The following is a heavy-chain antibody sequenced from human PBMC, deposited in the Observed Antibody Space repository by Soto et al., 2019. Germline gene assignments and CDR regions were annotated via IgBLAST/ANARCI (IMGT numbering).Heavy chain of an antibody. J-gene: IGHJ4*02. D-gene: IGHD2-21*01. CDR3: ARCPYSYGISYYFVN. Sequence: ASVEVSCKASGYTFANYGVGWVRQAPGQGLVWMAWISAYTGSTNYAQEFQGRVAVTTVTSTSTASMEVRSLRSDDTAVYYCARCPYSYGISYYFVNWGQGTLVNVSS. CDR1: GYTFANYG. V-gene: IGHV1-18*04. CDR2: ISAYTGST.